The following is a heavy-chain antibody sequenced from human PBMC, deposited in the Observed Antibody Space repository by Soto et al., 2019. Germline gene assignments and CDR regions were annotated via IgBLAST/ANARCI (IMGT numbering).Heavy chain of an antibody. J-gene: IGHJ4*02. CDR3: ARVLWFGHDY. D-gene: IGHD3-10*01. CDR1: GGSFSGYY. CDR2: INHSEST. Sequence: SENLSLTCAVYGGSFSGYYWSWIRQPPGKGLEWIGEINHSESTNYNPSLKSRVTISVDTSKNQFSLKLSSVTAADTAVYYCARVLWFGHDYWGQGTLVTVSS. V-gene: IGHV4-34*01.